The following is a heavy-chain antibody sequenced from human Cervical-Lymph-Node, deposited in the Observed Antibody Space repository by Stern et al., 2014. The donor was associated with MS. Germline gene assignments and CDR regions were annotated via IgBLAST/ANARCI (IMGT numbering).Heavy chain of an antibody. CDR3: ASGYRFFDY. Sequence: VQLVESGPGLVKPSQTLSLTCTVSGDSINSGSFYWSWIRQPAGKGLEWIGRIWPSGSAFYFPSLKSRAAISIDTSTNQFSLKLTSVTAADTAIYFCASGYRFFDYWGQGILVTVSS. V-gene: IGHV4-61*02. CDR2: IWPSGSA. J-gene: IGHJ4*02. CDR1: GDSINSGSFY. D-gene: IGHD5-18*01.